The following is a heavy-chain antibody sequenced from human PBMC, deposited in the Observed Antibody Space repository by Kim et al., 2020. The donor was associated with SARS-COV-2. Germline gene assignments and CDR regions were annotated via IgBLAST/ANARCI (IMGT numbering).Heavy chain of an antibody. D-gene: IGHD6-6*01. Sequence: YYVDSVKDRFTISRDNAKRSLFLQMNSLRAEDTAVYYWARGHTTSSGVYWGQGTVVTVSS. J-gene: IGHJ4*02. V-gene: IGHV3-7*04. CDR3: ARGHTTSSGVY.